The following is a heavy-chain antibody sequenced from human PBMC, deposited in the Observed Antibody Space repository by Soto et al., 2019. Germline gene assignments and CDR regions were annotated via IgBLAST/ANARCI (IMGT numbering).Heavy chain of an antibody. J-gene: IGHJ3*02. Sequence: EVQLVESGGGLVQPGGSLRLSCAASGFTVSSNYMSWVRQAPGKGLEWVSVIYSGGSTYYADSVKGRFTISRDNSKNTLHLQMNSLRAEDTAVYYCARAGNSGYVDRAFDIWGQGTMVTVSS. V-gene: IGHV3-66*01. CDR1: GFTVSSNY. CDR3: ARAGNSGYVDRAFDI. CDR2: IYSGGST. D-gene: IGHD5-12*01.